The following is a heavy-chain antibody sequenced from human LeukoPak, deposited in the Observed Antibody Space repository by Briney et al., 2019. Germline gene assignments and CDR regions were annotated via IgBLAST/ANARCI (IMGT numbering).Heavy chain of an antibody. V-gene: IGHV1-18*01. CDR1: GYTFTSYG. Sequence: GASVKVSCKAFGYTFTSYGISWVRQAPGQGLEWMGWISAYNGNINYAQRFQDRVTITRDTSTSTAYMGLRSLRFDDTAVYYCARDPVYSGADLDYWGQGTLVTVSS. CDR2: ISAYNGNI. J-gene: IGHJ4*02. CDR3: ARDPVYSGADLDY. D-gene: IGHD5-12*01.